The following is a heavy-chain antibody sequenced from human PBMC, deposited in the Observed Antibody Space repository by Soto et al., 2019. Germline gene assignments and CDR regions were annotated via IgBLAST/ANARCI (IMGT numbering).Heavy chain of an antibody. J-gene: IGHJ6*02. CDR3: ARGPRGAGGYYYYYGMDV. V-gene: IGHV4-34*01. CDR1: GGSFSGYY. D-gene: IGHD3-10*01. Sequence: SETLSLTCAVYGGSFSGYYWSWIRQPPGKGLEWIGEINHSGSTNYNPSLKSRVTISVDTSKNQFSLKLISATAADTAVYYCARGPRGAGGYYYYYGMDVWGQGTTVTVSS. CDR2: INHSGST.